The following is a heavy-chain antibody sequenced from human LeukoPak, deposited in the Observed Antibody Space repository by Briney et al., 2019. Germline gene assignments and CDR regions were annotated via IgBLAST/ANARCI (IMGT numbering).Heavy chain of an antibody. V-gene: IGHV1-69*06. J-gene: IGHJ5*02. CDR2: IIPIFGTA. Sequence: SVKVSRKASGGTFSSYAISWVRQAPGQGLEWMGRIIPIFGTANYAQKFQGRVTITADKSTSTAYMELSSLRSEDTAVYYCARAPGGRNNWFDPWGQGTLVTVSS. D-gene: IGHD3-16*01. CDR3: ARAPGGRNNWFDP. CDR1: GGTFSSYA.